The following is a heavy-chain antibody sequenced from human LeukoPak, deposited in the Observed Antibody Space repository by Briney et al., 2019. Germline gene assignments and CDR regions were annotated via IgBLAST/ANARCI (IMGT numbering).Heavy chain of an antibody. D-gene: IGHD6-19*01. CDR1: GGSVSSDGYY. J-gene: IGHJ4*02. CDR3: ARSSAWSPFDY. Sequence: SETLSLTCTVSGGSVSSDGYYWSWIRQPPGKGLEWIGYISFSGNTNYNPSLKSRVTISLDTSKNQFSLKLSSVTAADTAVYYCARSSAWSPFDYWGQGTLVTVSS. CDR2: ISFSGNT. V-gene: IGHV4-61*08.